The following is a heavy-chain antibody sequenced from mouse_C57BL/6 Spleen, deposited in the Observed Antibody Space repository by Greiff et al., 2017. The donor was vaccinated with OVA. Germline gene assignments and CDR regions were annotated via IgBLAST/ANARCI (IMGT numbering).Heavy chain of an antibody. D-gene: IGHD2-1*01. CDR2: IYPGSGNT. CDR1: GYTFTDYY. V-gene: IGHV1-76*01. CDR3: ARHGNYWYFDV. Sequence: QVHVKQSGAELVRPGASVKLSCKASGYTFTDYYINWVKQRPGQGLEWIARIYPGSGNTYYNGKFKGKATLTAEKSSSTAYMQLSSLTSEDSAVYFCARHGNYWYFDVWGTGTTVTVSS. J-gene: IGHJ1*03.